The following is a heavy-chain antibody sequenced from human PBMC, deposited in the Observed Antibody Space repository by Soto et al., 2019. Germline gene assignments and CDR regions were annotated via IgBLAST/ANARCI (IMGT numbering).Heavy chain of an antibody. V-gene: IGHV3-15*01. J-gene: IGHJ6*02. D-gene: IGHD2-15*01. CDR3: TAELVVVAATGMDV. CDR2: IKSQTDGGTT. CDR1: GFTFSNAW. Sequence: GGSLRLSCAASGFTFSNAWMSWVRQAPGKGLEWVGRIKSQTDGGTTDYAAPVKGRFTISRDDSKNTLYLQMNSLKTEDTAVYYCTAELVVVAATGMDVWGQGTTVTVSS.